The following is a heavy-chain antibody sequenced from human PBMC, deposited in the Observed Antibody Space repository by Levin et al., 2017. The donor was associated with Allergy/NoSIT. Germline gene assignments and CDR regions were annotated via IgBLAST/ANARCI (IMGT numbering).Heavy chain of an antibody. V-gene: IGHV2-70*13. CDR3: ARVIRSSHTSGWFSKSDI. J-gene: IGHJ3*02. Sequence: SGPTLVKPTETLTLTCIFSGFSLTSSGMCVSGIRQSPGKALEWLALLDWDDDKYYNIFLKTRLSISKDPSKNQVVLPVTNVDPIDTATSYCARVIRSSHTSGWFSKSDIWGQGTMVTVSS. D-gene: IGHD6-19*01. CDR1: GFSLTSSGMC. CDR2: LDWDDDK.